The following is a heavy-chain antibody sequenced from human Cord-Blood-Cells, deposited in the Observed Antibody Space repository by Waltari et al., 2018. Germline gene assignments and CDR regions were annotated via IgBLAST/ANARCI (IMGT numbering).Heavy chain of an antibody. Sequence: QVQLQESGPGLVKPSETLSLTCTVSGGSVSSGSYYWSWIRQPPGQGLEWIGYIYYSGSTNYNPSLKSRVTISVDTSKNQFSLKLSSVTAADTAVYYCARGGDYGSGSYYLNWFDPWGQGTLVTVSS. CDR2: IYYSGST. CDR3: ARGGDYGSGSYYLNWFDP. J-gene: IGHJ5*02. D-gene: IGHD3-10*01. V-gene: IGHV4-61*01. CDR1: GGSVSSGSYY.